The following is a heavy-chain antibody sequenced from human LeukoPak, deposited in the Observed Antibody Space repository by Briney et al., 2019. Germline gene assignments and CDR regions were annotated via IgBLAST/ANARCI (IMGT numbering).Heavy chain of an antibody. CDR1: GITFSSYW. D-gene: IGHD2-15*01. J-gene: IGHJ4*02. Sequence: GSLRLPCAASGITFSSYWVNWARQAPGKGLEGVGSINHNGNVNYYVDSVKGRFTISRDNAKNSLYLQMSNLRAEDTAVYFCAGRHCSGGGCYFAGADPFDYRGQGTLVTVSS. CDR3: AGRHCSGGGCYFAGADPFDY. CDR2: INHNGNVN. V-gene: IGHV3-7*03.